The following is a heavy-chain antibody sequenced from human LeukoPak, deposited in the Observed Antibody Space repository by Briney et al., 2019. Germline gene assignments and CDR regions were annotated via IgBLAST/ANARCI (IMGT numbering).Heavy chain of an antibody. CDR2: IGGSSTSL. J-gene: IGHJ4*02. Sequence: GGSLRLSCAASGFTFSTYAMNWVRQAPGEGLEWVSSIGGSSTSLYYSDSVKGRFTISRDNAKNSLHLQMNSLGAEDTAVYYCAGDRPGRGYPVFDYWGQGIPVTVSS. CDR3: AGDRPGRGYPVFDY. V-gene: IGHV3-21*01. CDR1: GFTFSTYA. D-gene: IGHD5-18*01.